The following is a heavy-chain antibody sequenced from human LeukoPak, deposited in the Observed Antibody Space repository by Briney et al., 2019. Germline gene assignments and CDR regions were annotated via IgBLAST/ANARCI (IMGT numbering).Heavy chain of an antibody. CDR2: IKQDGGAK. CDR3: ARERVTTTSFDY. Sequence: GGSLRLTCAASGFTFTNYWMNWLRQAPGKGLEWVANIKQDGGAKNYVDSVKGRFTISRDNAKNSLYLQMNNLRVEDTAVYYCARERVTTTSFDYWGQGVLVTVSS. CDR1: GFTFTNYW. D-gene: IGHD2/OR15-2a*01. V-gene: IGHV3-7*01. J-gene: IGHJ4*02.